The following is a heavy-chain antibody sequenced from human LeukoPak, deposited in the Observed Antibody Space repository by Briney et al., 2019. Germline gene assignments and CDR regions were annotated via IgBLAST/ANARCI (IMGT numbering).Heavy chain of an antibody. Sequence: SETLSLTCTVSGGSISSYYWSWIRQPAGKGLEWIGRIYTSGSTNYNPSLKSRVTMSVDTSKNQFSLKLSSVTAADTAVYYCTRVSSSPSRGYYYGMDVWGRGTTVTVSS. CDR2: IYTSGST. V-gene: IGHV4-4*07. J-gene: IGHJ6*02. D-gene: IGHD6-19*01. CDR3: TRVSSSPSRGYYYGMDV. CDR1: GGSISSYY.